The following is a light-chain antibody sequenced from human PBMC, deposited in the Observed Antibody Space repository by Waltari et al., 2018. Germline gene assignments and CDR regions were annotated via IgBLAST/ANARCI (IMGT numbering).Light chain of an antibody. CDR3: ALYMGSGIWV. J-gene: IGLJ3*02. Sequence: QTVVPQEPSLSVSPGGTVTLTCALSSGSLSPTSYATWYQQTPGQAPRTLVYKANARSSGVPDRFSGSILGNTAALTITGAQADDESDYYCALYMGSGIWVFGGGTRLTVL. CDR2: KAN. V-gene: IGLV8-61*01. CDR1: SGSLSPTSY.